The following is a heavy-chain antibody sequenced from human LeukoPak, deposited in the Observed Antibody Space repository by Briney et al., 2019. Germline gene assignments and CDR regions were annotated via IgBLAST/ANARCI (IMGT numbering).Heavy chain of an antibody. D-gene: IGHD4-23*01. Sequence: SETLSLTCTVSGGSISSAHYYWTWIRQHPGKGLEWIGSIYFTGTTHYNPSLKSRVTLSVDTSKNQFSLKLTSVTAADTAMYYCARDRDGANSNWFDPWGQGSLVTVSS. CDR1: GGSISSAHYY. CDR3: ARDRDGANSNWFDP. J-gene: IGHJ5*02. V-gene: IGHV4-31*03. CDR2: IYFTGTT.